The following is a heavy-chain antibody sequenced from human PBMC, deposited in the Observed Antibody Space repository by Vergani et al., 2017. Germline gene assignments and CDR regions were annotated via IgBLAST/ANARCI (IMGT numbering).Heavy chain of an antibody. V-gene: IGHV1-18*01. D-gene: IGHD1-26*01. CDR1: GYTFTSYG. CDR3: ARDVGPVGATAFDI. Sequence: QVQLVQSGAEVKKPGASVKVSCKASGYTFTSYGISWVRQAPGQGLEWMGGISAYNGNTYYAQKLQGRVTMTTDTSTSTAYMELRRLSSDDTAVYYCARDVGPVGATAFDIWGQGTMVTVSS. CDR2: ISAYNGNT. J-gene: IGHJ3*02.